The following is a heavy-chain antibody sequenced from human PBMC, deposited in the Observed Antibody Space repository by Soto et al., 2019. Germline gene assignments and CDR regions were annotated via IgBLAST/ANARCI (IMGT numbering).Heavy chain of an antibody. CDR2: TYYSVST. CDR1: GGSISRGGYY. D-gene: IGHD6-25*01. J-gene: IGHJ4*02. Sequence: QVQLQESGPGLVKPSQTLSLTCTVSGGSISRGGYYCTWIRQNPGKGPEWNGYTYYSVSTYYNPSLKSRATIAVDTSKNQFSLKFTSVTAADTDVCYCARDPGSWGQGTLVSVSS. CDR3: ARDPGS. V-gene: IGHV4-31*02.